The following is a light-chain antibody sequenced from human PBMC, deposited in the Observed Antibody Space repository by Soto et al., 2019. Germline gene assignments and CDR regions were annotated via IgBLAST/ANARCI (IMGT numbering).Light chain of an antibody. CDR1: QSVSYN. J-gene: IGKJ2*01. CDR3: HHYNDWPPYT. Sequence: EIVMTQSPATLSVSPGERATLSCRASQSVSYNLAWYQQKPGQAPRLLIYGASTRATGIPARFSGSGSGTEFTLTISSLQSEDFAVYYCHHYNDWPPYTFGQVTKLEIK. CDR2: GAS. V-gene: IGKV3-15*01.